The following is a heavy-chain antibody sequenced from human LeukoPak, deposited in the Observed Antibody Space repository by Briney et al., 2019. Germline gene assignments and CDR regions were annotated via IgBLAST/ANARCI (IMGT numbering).Heavy chain of an antibody. CDR1: GFSFVSYP. V-gene: IGHV3-23*01. CDR3: ARDSSHYLGSSDY. D-gene: IGHD6-6*01. Sequence: GGSLRLSCVVSGFSFVSYPMSWVRQAPGKGLEWVSVISETGDVTHYADSMKGRSTISRDNIKNTLNLQMNSLRAEDTAIYYCARDSSHYLGSSDYWGQGTLVTVSS. CDR2: ISETGDVT. J-gene: IGHJ4*02.